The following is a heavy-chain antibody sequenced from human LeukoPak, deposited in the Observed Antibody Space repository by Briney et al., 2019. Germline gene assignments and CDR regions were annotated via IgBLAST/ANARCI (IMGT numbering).Heavy chain of an antibody. D-gene: IGHD3-9*01. Sequence: GGSLRLSCIASGFTFSNYGMSWVRQAPGKGLEWVSIISGSGDRTLHADSVKGRFTVSRDNSKNTVYLQMNSLRAEDTAVYYCAKWGPYDILTGRINWGQGTLVTVSS. V-gene: IGHV3-23*01. CDR3: AKWGPYDILTGRIN. CDR2: ISGSGDRT. J-gene: IGHJ4*02. CDR1: GFTFSNYG.